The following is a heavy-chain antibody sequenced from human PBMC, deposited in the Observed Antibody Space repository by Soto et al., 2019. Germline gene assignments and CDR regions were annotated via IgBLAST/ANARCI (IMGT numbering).Heavy chain of an antibody. CDR2: ISFGGTDK. D-gene: IGHD3-9*01. CDR1: GFTFRNSG. CDR3: ARAPALTGDLDY. J-gene: IGHJ4*02. Sequence: QVQLVESGRGVVRPGRSLRLSCAASGFTFRNSGMHWVRQAPGKGLEWVAVISFGGTDKYYADSVKGRFTVSRDNSKNRLYLQMNSLRVEDTAVYYCARAPALTGDLDYWGQGTLVIVSS. V-gene: IGHV3-33*01.